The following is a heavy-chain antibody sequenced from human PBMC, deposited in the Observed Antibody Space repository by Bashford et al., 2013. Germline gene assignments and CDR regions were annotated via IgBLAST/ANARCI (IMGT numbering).Heavy chain of an antibody. J-gene: IGHJ3*02. Sequence: LSLTCTVSGGSISSGGYYWSWIRQHPGKGLEWIGYIYYSGSTYYNPSLKSRVTISVDTSKNQFSLKLSSVTAADTAVYYCAGSEPGRALDAHYYDILTGYYRGFGNDAFDIWGQGTMVTVSS. D-gene: IGHD3-9*01. CDR1: GGSISSGGYY. V-gene: IGHV4-31*03. CDR3: AGSEPGRALDAHYYDILTGYYRGFGNDAFDI. CDR2: IYYSGST.